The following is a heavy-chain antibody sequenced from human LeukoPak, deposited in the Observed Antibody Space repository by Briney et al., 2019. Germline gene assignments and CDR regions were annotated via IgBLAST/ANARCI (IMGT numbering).Heavy chain of an antibody. D-gene: IGHD3/OR15-3a*01. CDR1: GGSLSASGGPLSHYY. CDR2: IYSSGTT. CDR3: ARGMRFLDSTGGLDV. J-gene: IGHJ6*02. V-gene: IGHV4-4*07. Sequence: SETLSLTCTASGGSLSASGGPLSHYYWNWIRQPAGKPLEWVGRIYSSGTTKYNPSLKSRVTMSVDTSKNQFSLTLTSVNAADAAVYYCARGMRFLDSTGGLDVWGQGATVIVSS.